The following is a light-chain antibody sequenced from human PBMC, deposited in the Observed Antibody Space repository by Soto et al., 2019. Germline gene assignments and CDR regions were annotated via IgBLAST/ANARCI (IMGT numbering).Light chain of an antibody. Sequence: QSALTQPPSASGSPGQSVTISCTGTSSDVGAYNYVSWYQQHPGKAPKLMIYEVNKRPSEVPDRFSGSKSGNTASLTVSGLQAEDEADYFCSSYVGNNNLVFGGGTKLTVL. J-gene: IGLJ2*01. V-gene: IGLV2-8*01. CDR1: SSDVGAYNY. CDR3: SSYVGNNNLV. CDR2: EVN.